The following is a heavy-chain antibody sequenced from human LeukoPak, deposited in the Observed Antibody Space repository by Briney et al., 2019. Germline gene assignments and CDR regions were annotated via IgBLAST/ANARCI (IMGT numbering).Heavy chain of an antibody. CDR1: GFNFGAYW. J-gene: IGHJ3*01. Sequence: PGGSLRISCAASGFNFGAYWMNWVRQGPGRGLEWVASINQDGTEKFYLEPVKGRFTISRNNANNSMNLQMNNLRVEDTAVYYCAKDMWAGDSDFGDHAAFDLWGLGTMVPVSS. CDR3: AKDMWAGDSDFGDHAAFDL. CDR2: INQDGTEK. V-gene: IGHV3-7*04. D-gene: IGHD4-17*01.